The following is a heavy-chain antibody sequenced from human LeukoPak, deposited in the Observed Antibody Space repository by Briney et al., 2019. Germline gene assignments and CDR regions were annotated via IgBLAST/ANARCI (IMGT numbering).Heavy chain of an antibody. D-gene: IGHD6-13*01. CDR3: ARDRYSSSGGWFDP. CDR1: GFTFSSYW. V-gene: IGHV3-7*01. CDR2: IKQDGSEK. J-gene: IGHJ5*02. Sequence: GGSLRLSCAASGFTFSSYWMSWVRQAPGKGLEWVANIKQDGSEKYYVDSVKGRFTTSRDSAKNSLYLQMNSLRAEDTAVYYCARDRYSSSGGWFDPWGQGTLVTVSS.